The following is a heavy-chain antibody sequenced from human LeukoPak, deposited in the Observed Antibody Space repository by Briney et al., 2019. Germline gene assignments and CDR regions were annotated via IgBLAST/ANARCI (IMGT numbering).Heavy chain of an antibody. Sequence: PGGSLRLSCAASGFTFSSYGMHWVRQAPGKGLEWVAVISYDGSNKYYADSVKGRFTISRDNAKNSLYLQMNSLRAEDTALYYCAKGIAVAVYGAFDIWGQGTMVTVS. V-gene: IGHV3-30*18. CDR3: AKGIAVAVYGAFDI. CDR1: GFTFSSYG. CDR2: ISYDGSNK. J-gene: IGHJ3*02. D-gene: IGHD6-19*01.